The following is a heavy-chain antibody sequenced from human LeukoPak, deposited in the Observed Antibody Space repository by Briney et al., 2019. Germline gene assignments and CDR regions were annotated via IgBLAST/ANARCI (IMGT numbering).Heavy chain of an antibody. Sequence: GGSLRLSCAASGFTFSSYAMSWVRQAPGKGLEWVSAISGSGGSTYYADSVKGRFTISRDNSKNTLYLQMNSLRAEDTAVYYCAKGGYCSSTSCYNYTWFDPWGQGTLVTVSS. CDR2: ISGSGGST. V-gene: IGHV3-23*01. CDR1: GFTFSSYA. J-gene: IGHJ5*02. D-gene: IGHD2-2*02. CDR3: AKGGYCSSTSCYNYTWFDP.